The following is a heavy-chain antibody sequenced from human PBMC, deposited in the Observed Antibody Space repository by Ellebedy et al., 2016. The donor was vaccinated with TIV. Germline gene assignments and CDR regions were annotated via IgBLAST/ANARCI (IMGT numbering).Heavy chain of an antibody. CDR2: ISYDGSNK. V-gene: IGHV3-30*18. CDR3: AKDWRSSSWYYGMDV. Sequence: GESLKISCAASGFTFSSYWMHWVRQAPGKGLEWVAVISYDGSNKYYADSVKGRFTISRDNSKNTLYLQMNSLRAEDTAVYYCAKDWRSSSWYYGMDVWGQGTTVTVSS. D-gene: IGHD6-13*01. CDR1: GFTFSSYW. J-gene: IGHJ6*02.